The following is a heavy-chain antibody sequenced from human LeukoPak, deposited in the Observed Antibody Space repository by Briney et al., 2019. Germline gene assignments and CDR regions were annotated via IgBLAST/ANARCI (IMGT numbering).Heavy chain of an antibody. D-gene: IGHD6-13*01. CDR2: IYTSGST. CDR1: GGSISSYY. V-gene: IGHV4-4*07. CDR3: ARGSVGSSSPWFDP. Sequence: PSETLSLTCTVSGGSISSYYWSWIRRPAGKGLEWIGRIYTSGSTNYNPSLKSRVTLSEDTSKNQFSLKLSSVTAADTAVYYCARGSVGSSSPWFDPWGQGTLVTVSS. J-gene: IGHJ5*02.